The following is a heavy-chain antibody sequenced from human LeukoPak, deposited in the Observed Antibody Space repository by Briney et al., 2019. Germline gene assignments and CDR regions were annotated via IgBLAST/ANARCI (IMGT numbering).Heavy chain of an antibody. CDR2: IIPIFGTA. D-gene: IGHD6-13*01. J-gene: IGHJ4*02. CDR3: ARPAAGMEWYFDY. CDR1: GGTFSSYA. V-gene: IGHV1-69*13. Sequence: SVKVSCKASGGTFSSYAISWVRQAPGQGLEWMGWIIPIFGTANYAQQFQGRVTITADESTSTAYMELSSLRSEDTAVYYCARPAAGMEWYFDYWGQGTLVTVSS.